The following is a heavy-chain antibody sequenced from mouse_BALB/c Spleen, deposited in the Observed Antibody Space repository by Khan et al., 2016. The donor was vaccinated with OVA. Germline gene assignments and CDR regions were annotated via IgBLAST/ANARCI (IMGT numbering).Heavy chain of an antibody. D-gene: IGHD1-1*01. V-gene: IGHV5-6-4*01. Sequence: EVELVESGGGFVKPGGSLKLSCAASGFTFSTYTMSWVRQTPEKRLEWVATISSGGSYTYSPDSVKGRFTISRDNDKNPLYLQMSSLQDEGTAKYYCTREGTLRAGYFDYWGQGTTLTVSS. CDR2: ISSGGSYT. J-gene: IGHJ2*01. CDR1: GFTFSTYT. CDR3: TREGTLRAGYFDY.